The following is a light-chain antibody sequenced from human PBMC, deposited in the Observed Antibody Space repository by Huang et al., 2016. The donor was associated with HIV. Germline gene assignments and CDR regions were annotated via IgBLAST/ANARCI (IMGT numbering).Light chain of an antibody. CDR2: GAT. Sequence: EIVLTQSPATLSVSPGERATLSCRASQSVSSYLAWYQQKPGQAPSLLIYGATARATGIPARVSGSGSGTEFTLTISSLQSEDFAVYYCQQHNNWPPWTFGPGTRVEIK. CDR3: QQHNNWPPWT. V-gene: IGKV3-15*01. CDR1: QSVSSY. J-gene: IGKJ1*01.